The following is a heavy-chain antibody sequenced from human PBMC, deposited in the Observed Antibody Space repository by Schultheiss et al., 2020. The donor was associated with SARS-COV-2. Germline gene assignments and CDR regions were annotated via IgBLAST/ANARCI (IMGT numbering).Heavy chain of an antibody. CDR2: TNKDGSAN. D-gene: IGHD3-3*01. J-gene: IGHJ6*02. CDR3: ARASKTHDFWSGYLTSYYYYYGMDV. Sequence: GGSLRLSCVASEFRFSSYALHWVRQAPGEGLEWVANTNKDGSANYYGDSVKGRFTISRDNSRNTLYLQMNSLRAEDTAVYYCARASKTHDFWSGYLTSYYYYYGMDVWGQGTTVTVSS. V-gene: IGHV3-7*01. CDR1: EFRFSSYA.